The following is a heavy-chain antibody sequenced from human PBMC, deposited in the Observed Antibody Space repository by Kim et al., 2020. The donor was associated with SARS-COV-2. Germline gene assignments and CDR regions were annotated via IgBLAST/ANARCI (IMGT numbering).Heavy chain of an antibody. CDR1: GFTFSGSA. CDR3: TRQTRWDCSGGSCGDY. CDR2: IRSKANSYAT. J-gene: IGHJ4*02. V-gene: IGHV3-73*01. D-gene: IGHD2-15*01. Sequence: GGSLRLSCAASGFTFSGSAMHWVRQASGKGLEWVGRIRSKANSYATAYAASVKGRFTISRDDSKNTAYLQMNSLKTEDTAVYYCTRQTRWDCSGGSCGDYWGQGTLVTVSS.